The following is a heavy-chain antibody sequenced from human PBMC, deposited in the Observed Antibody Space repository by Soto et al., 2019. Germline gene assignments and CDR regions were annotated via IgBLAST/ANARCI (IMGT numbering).Heavy chain of an antibody. D-gene: IGHD2-15*01. Sequence: QVQLQESGPGLVKPSGTLSLTCAVSGASISSSDWWSWVRQPPGKGLEWIGQIYLGGTANYSPYLESRVTISVDRSKNQFSLTLTSVTAADTAVYYCARVVGGQHVIFDLWGQGTLVTVSS. CDR1: GASISSSDW. V-gene: IGHV4-4*02. CDR2: IYLGGTA. CDR3: ARVVGGQHVIFDL. J-gene: IGHJ5*02.